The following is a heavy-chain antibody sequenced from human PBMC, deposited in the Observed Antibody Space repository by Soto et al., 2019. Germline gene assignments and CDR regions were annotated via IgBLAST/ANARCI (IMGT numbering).Heavy chain of an antibody. Sequence: GGSLRLSCSASGFSVSSNYMTWVRQAPGKGLEWVSIIYSDGRANYADSVKGRFTISRDNSKNTVYLQMTSLSADDTAVYHCAREISAGFGEPWLDPWGQGTLVTVSS. CDR1: GFSVSSNY. D-gene: IGHD3-10*01. CDR2: IYSDGRA. J-gene: IGHJ5*02. CDR3: AREISAGFGEPWLDP. V-gene: IGHV3-53*01.